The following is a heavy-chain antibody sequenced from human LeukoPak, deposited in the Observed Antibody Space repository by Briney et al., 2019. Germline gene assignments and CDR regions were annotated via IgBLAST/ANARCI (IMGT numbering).Heavy chain of an antibody. CDR2: IYYSGST. CDR1: SGSINSSSYY. CDR3: ARAGARPRYYMDV. J-gene: IGHJ6*03. V-gene: IGHV4-39*07. Sequence: SETLSLTCTVSSGSINSSSYYWGSIRQPPGKGLEWIGSIYYSGSTYYNPSLKSRVTISVDTSKNQFSLKLNSVTAADTAVYYCARAGARPRYYMDVWGKGTTVTVSS. D-gene: IGHD3-10*01.